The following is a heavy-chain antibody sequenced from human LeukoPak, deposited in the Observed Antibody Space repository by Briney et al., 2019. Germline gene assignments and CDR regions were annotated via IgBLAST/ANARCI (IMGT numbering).Heavy chain of an antibody. Sequence: GESLKIYCKGSGYSFTSYWIAWVRQMPGKGLEWMGIIYPGDSDTRYSPSFQGQVTISADKSISTTYLQWSSLKASDSAMYYCARHATRSGYYPDAFDIWGQGTMVTVSS. V-gene: IGHV5-51*01. CDR2: IYPGDSDT. CDR3: ARHATRSGYYPDAFDI. J-gene: IGHJ3*02. CDR1: GYSFTSYW. D-gene: IGHD3-22*01.